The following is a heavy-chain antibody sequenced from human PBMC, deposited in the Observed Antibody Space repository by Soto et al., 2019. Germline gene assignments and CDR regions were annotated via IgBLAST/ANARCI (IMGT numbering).Heavy chain of an antibody. V-gene: IGHV3-30*18. D-gene: IGHD6-19*01. CDR3: AKGGRQWLVTSDFNY. CDR2: VSHDGRNT. CDR1: GFTFSDYD. Sequence: VQLVESGGGVVQPGRSLRLSCAASGFTFSDYDMHWVRQSPGKGLEWVAVVSHDGRNTHYADSVKGRFTISRDSSKNSVSLEMTSLRAEDTAVYYCAKGGRQWLVTSDFNYWGQGALVTVSS. J-gene: IGHJ4*02.